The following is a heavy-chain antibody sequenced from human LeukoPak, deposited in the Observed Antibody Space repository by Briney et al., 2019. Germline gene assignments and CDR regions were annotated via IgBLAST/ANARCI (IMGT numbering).Heavy chain of an antibody. J-gene: IGHJ4*02. CDR2: IKQDGSEK. V-gene: IGHV3-7*01. D-gene: IGHD5-12*01. CDR1: GFTFSSYW. Sequence: GGSLRLSCEASGFTFSSYWMTWVGQAQGKGLRWVANIKQDGSEKYYVDSVKGRFTISRDNAKNSLDLQMNSLRVEDTAVYYCARSPSWILYFDSWGQGTLVTVSS. CDR3: ARSPSWILYFDS.